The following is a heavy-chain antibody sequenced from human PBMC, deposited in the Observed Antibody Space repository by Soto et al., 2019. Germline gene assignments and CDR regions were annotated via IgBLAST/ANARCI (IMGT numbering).Heavy chain of an antibody. D-gene: IGHD3-16*01. CDR2: IWYDGSNK. V-gene: IGHV3-33*01. CDR3: ARCVVWGTDYYYGMDV. CDR1: GFTFSSYG. Sequence: GGSLRLSCAASGFTFSSYGMHWVRQAPGKGLEWVAVIWYDGSNKYYADSVKGRFTISRDNSKNTLYLQMNSLRAEDTAVYYCARCVVWGTDYYYGMDVWGQGTTVTVSS. J-gene: IGHJ6*02.